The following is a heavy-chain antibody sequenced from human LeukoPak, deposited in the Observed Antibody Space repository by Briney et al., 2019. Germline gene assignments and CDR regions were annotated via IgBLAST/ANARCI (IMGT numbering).Heavy chain of an antibody. D-gene: IGHD4-23*01. CDR1: GFTLSNSA. Sequence: PGGSLRLSCVASGFTLSNSAMAWVRQAPGKGLEWVSALGGSDDRTDYADSVQGRFTISRDNSKNTLYLQMNSLRAEDTAVYYCAKDILRWAFDVWGQGTMVTVS. J-gene: IGHJ3*01. V-gene: IGHV3-23*01. CDR2: LGGSDDRT. CDR3: AKDILRWAFDV.